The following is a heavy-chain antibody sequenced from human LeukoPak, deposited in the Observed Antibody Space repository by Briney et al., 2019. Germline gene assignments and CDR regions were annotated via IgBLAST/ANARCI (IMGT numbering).Heavy chain of an antibody. J-gene: IGHJ6*03. V-gene: IGHV3-21*01. D-gene: IGHD4-17*01. CDR3: ARDLDGDLLYYYYYYMDV. Sequence: KPGGSLRLSCAASGFTFSSYSMNWVRQAPGKGLEWVSSISSSSSYIYYADSVKGRFTISRDNAKNSLYLQMNSLRAEDTAVYYCARDLDGDLLYYYYYYMDVWGKGTTVTVSS. CDR2: ISSSSSYI. CDR1: GFTFSSYS.